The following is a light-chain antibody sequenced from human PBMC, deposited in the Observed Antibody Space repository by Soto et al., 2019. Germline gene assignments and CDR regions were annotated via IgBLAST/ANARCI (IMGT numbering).Light chain of an antibody. Sequence: EIVLTQSPGTLSLSPGERATLSCRASQSVRGSSLAWYQQKSGQAPRLLIYAASSRATGIPDRFSGSGSGTDFTLTITRLEPEDFVVYYCHQHGSSPFTFGGGTKVEIK. CDR2: AAS. J-gene: IGKJ4*01. V-gene: IGKV3-20*01. CDR3: HQHGSSPFT. CDR1: QSVRGSS.